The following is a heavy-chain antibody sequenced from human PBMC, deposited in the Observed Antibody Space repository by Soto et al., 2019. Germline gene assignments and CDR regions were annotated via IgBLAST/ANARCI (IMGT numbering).Heavy chain of an antibody. Sequence: ASVKVSCKASGYAFTSYAMHWVRQAPGQRLEWMGWINAGNGNTKYSQKFQGRVTITRDTSASTAYMELSSLRSEDTAVYYCARDRLFYYGMDVWGQGTTVTVSS. CDR3: ARDRLFYYGMDV. CDR1: GYAFTSYA. D-gene: IGHD2-21*01. CDR2: INAGNGNT. V-gene: IGHV1-3*01. J-gene: IGHJ6*02.